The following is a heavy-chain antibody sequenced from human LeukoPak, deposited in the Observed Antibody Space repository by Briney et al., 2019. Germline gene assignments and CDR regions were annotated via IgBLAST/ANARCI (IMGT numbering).Heavy chain of an antibody. CDR2: ISAYNGNT. Sequence: ASVKVSCKASGYTFTRYGITWVRQAPGQGLEWMGWISAYNGNTNYAHKVQGRVTMTTDTSTSTAYMELRSLSSDDTGVYYCARDNSAISDCSSASCFHFNYWGQGTLVTVSS. CDR1: GYTFTRYG. J-gene: IGHJ4*02. CDR3: ARDNSAISDCSSASCFHFNY. V-gene: IGHV1-18*01. D-gene: IGHD2-2*01.